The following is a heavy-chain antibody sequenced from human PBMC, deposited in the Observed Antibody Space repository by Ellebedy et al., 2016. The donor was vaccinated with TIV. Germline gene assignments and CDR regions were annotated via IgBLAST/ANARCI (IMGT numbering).Heavy chain of an antibody. J-gene: IGHJ4*02. V-gene: IGHV1-8*02. Sequence: ASVKVSXKASGYTFTGYYMHWVRQAPGQGLEWMGWMNPNSGNTDYAQKFQGRVTMTRNTSISTAYMELSSLRSEDTAVYYCAREGDSSSYYFDYWGQGTLVTVSS. CDR3: AREGDSSSYYFDY. CDR2: MNPNSGNT. D-gene: IGHD6-6*01. CDR1: GYTFTGYY.